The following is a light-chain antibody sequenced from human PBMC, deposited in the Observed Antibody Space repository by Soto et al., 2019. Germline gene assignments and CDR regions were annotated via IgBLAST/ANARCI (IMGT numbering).Light chain of an antibody. CDR3: QQYDNLIT. V-gene: IGKV1-33*01. J-gene: IGKJ1*01. CDR2: DAS. Sequence: EIQMTQTPSSLSASVGDRVTITCRASQSISNYLNWYQQKPGKAPKLLIYDASNLETGVPSRFSGSGSGTDFTFTISSLQPEDIATYYCQQYDNLITFGQGTKVDIK. CDR1: QSISNY.